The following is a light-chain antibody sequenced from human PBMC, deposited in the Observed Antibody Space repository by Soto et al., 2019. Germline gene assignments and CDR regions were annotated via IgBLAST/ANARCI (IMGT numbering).Light chain of an antibody. CDR2: QDY. J-gene: IGLJ2*01. CDR1: SGTIASKF. CDR3: QSFDSDNLVV. Sequence: FMLTQPHSLSESPGKTVTISGTRSSGTIASKFVQWYQHRPGSAPTNVIYQDYHTPSGVPHRFSGSIDRSSNSASLTISDLETEDEADYYCQSFDSDNLVVFGGGTKVTVL. V-gene: IGLV6-57*04.